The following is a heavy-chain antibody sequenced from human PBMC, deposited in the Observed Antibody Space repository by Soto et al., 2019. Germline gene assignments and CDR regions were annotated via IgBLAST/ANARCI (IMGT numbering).Heavy chain of an antibody. J-gene: IGHJ6*02. CDR3: ATSSPANYYYGVAV. CDR2: FDPEDGEP. V-gene: IGHV1-24*01. D-gene: IGHD2-2*01. CDR1: GYIVTKLS. Sequence: QVQLIQSGAEVKKPGASVKVSCKVSGYIVTKLSMHWVRQAPGKGLEWVGGFDPEDGEPVYAQKFQGRVTMTDDRSSDSAFMELSSLTSEATPVYYCATSSPANYYYGVAVWGQGTTVTVSS.